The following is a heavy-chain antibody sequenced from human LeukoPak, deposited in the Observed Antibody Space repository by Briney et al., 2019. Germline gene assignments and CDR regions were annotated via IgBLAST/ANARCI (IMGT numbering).Heavy chain of an antibody. CDR3: ALTAAHPTYFDY. D-gene: IGHD2-2*01. J-gene: IGHJ4*02. V-gene: IGHV1-69*05. CDR1: GGTFSSYA. Sequence: ASVKVSCKASGGTFSSYAISWVRQAPGQGLEWMGGIIPIFGTANYAQKFQGRVTITTDESTSTAYMELSSLRSEDTAVYYCALTAAHPTYFDYWGQGTLVTVSS. CDR2: IIPIFGTA.